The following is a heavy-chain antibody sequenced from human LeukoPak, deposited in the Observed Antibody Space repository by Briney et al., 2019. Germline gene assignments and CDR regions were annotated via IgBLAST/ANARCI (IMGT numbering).Heavy chain of an antibody. CDR2: ITGSGVTT. CDR3: ATTSMVRGVITYYMDV. Sequence: GGSLRLSCAASGFAFSNYGINWVRQAPGKGLEWVSGITGSGVTTYYADSVKGRFTISRDNSKNTVYLQMNSLRAEDTAVYYCATTSMVRGVITYYMDVWGKGTTVTVSS. V-gene: IGHV3-23*01. D-gene: IGHD3-10*01. J-gene: IGHJ6*03. CDR1: GFAFSNYG.